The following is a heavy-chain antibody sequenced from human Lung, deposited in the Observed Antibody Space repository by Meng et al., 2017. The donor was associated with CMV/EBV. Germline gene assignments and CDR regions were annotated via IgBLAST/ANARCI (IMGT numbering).Heavy chain of an antibody. CDR2: FDPRGDST. D-gene: IGHD4-11*01. Sequence: SFKTSGYRFPFSSMHWVRQAPGQGPEWMGIFDPRGDSTSYAWKFQGRLPLTEDRSTTTMYMELRSLRSEDTAVYYCARDNSHWSKDFWGQGTLVTVSS. CDR3: ARDNSHWSKDF. V-gene: IGHV1-46*01. CDR1: GYRFPFSS. J-gene: IGHJ4*02.